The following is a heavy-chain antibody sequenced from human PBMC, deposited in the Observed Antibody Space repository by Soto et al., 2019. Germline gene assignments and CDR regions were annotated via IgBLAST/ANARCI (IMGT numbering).Heavy chain of an antibody. J-gene: IGHJ6*02. CDR2: IYYSGST. CDR1: GGSISSSSYY. V-gene: IGHV4-39*01. D-gene: IGHD5-12*01. Sequence: PSETLSLTCAVSGGSISSSSYYWGWIRQPPGKGLEWIGSIYYSGSTYYNPSLKSRVTISVDTSKNQFSLKLSSVTAADTAVYYCARLRGGYSGYDYVPYGMAVWGQGTTVTVSS. CDR3: ARLRGGYSGYDYVPYGMAV.